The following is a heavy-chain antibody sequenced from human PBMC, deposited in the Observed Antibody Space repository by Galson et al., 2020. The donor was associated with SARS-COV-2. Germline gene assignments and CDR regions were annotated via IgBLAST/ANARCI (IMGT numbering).Heavy chain of an antibody. D-gene: IGHD2-2*01. J-gene: IGHJ6*02. CDR2: ISYDGSNK. V-gene: IGHV3-30*18. CDR3: AKDWGYCSSTSCRYYGMYV. CDR1: GFTFSSYG. Sequence: TGGSLRLSCAASGFTFSSYGMHWVRQAPGKGLEWVAVISYDGSNKYYADSVKGRFTISRDNSKNTLYLQMNSLRAEDTAVYYCAKDWGYCSSTSCRYYGMYVWGQGTTVTVSS.